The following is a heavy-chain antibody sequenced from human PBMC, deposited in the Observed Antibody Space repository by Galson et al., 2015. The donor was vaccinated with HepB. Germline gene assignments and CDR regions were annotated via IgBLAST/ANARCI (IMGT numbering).Heavy chain of an antibody. CDR2: IYYSGST. D-gene: IGHD3-3*01. CDR3: ARRWSGYYLDWFDP. J-gene: IGHJ5*02. V-gene: IGHV4-59*08. CDR1: GGSISSYY. Sequence: LSLTCTVSGGSISSYYWSWIRQPPGKGLEWIGYIYYSGSTNYNPSLKSRVTISVDTSKNQFSLKLSSVTAADTAVYYCARRWSGYYLDWFDPWGQGTLVTVSS.